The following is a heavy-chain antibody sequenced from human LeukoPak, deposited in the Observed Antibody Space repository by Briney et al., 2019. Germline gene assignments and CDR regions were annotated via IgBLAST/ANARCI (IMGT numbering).Heavy chain of an antibody. V-gene: IGHV3-7*03. J-gene: IGHJ4*02. CDR3: AKGYYYGSGTLDY. CDR2: MNIDGSEK. Sequence: GGSLRLSCAASGFTFSNYWMGWVRQAPGKRLEWVANMNIDGSEKYYADSVKGRFSISRDNSKNTLYVQMNSLRAEDTAVYYCAKGYYYGSGTLDYWGQGTLVTVSS. D-gene: IGHD3-10*01. CDR1: GFTFSNYW.